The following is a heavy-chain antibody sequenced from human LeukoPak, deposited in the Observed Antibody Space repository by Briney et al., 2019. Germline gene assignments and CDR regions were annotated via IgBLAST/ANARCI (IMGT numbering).Heavy chain of an antibody. Sequence: SETLSLTCAVSGGSISSGGYSWSWIRQPPGKGLEWIGYIYYSGSTNYNPSLKSRVTISVDTSKNQFSLKLSSVTAADTAVYYCARGHDNYYYGMDVWGQGTTVTVSS. CDR3: ARGHDNYYYGMDV. J-gene: IGHJ6*02. CDR1: GGSISSGGYS. V-gene: IGHV4-61*08. D-gene: IGHD3-9*01. CDR2: IYYSGST.